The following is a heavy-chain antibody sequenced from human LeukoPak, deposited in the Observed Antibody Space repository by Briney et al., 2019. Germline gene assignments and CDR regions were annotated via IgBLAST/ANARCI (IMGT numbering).Heavy chain of an antibody. CDR3: TRKRCPSGVCSLDY. D-gene: IGHD2-8*01. J-gene: IGHJ4*02. CDR2: ITTKVHGGTT. V-gene: IGHV3-49*04. Sequence: QPGGSLRLSRTGSGFTFGDYPISWVRQAPGKGLEGVGYITTKVHGGTTGFAASVKGRFTISRDDSRSVAYLQMNGLKTEDTAVYYCTRKRCPSGVCSLDYWGQGTLVTVSS. CDR1: GFTFGDYP.